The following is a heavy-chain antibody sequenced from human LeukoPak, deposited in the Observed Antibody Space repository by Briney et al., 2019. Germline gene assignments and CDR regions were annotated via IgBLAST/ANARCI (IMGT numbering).Heavy chain of an antibody. CDR1: GYTFTNSG. CDR3: ATDIPIITMVRGVPY. CDR2: ISVYNGIT. V-gene: IGHV1-18*01. J-gene: IGHJ4*02. Sequence: GASVKVSCKASGYTFTNSGISWVRQAPGQGLEWMGWISVYNGITNYAQKLQGRVTMTTDTSTSTAYMELRSLRSDDTAVYCCATDIPIITMVRGVPYWGQGTLVTVSS. D-gene: IGHD3-10*01.